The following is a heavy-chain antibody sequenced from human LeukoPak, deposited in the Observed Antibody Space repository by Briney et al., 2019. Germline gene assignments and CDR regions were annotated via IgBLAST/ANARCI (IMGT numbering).Heavy chain of an antibody. CDR1: GGSTSSCSYY. CDR3: ARSGKKTDY. CDR2: IYTSGST. V-gene: IGHV4-61*02. Sequence: TSDTLSLTCTVSGGSTSSCSYYWSWIRQPPGKGLEGIGRIYTSGSTNYNPSPKSRVTISVDTSKKQVSLKLSSVTAADTAVYYCARSGKKTDYWGQGTLVTVSS. J-gene: IGHJ4*02.